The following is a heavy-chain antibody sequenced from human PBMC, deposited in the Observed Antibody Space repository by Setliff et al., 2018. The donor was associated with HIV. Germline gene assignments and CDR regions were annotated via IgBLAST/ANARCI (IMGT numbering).Heavy chain of an antibody. D-gene: IGHD3-10*01. CDR3: ANLVIIKSYFDY. Sequence: SVKVSCKASGGTFSSYAINWVRQAPGQGLEWMGGIIPIFGKANYAQKFQGRVTITADESTNTAYMEMGSLRSEDTAVYYCANLVIIKSYFDYWGQGTLVTVSS. J-gene: IGHJ4*02. V-gene: IGHV1-69*13. CDR2: IIPIFGKA. CDR1: GGTFSSYA.